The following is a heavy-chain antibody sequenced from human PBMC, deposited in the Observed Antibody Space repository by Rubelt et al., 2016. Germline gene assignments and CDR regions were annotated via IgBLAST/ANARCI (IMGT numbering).Heavy chain of an antibody. J-gene: IGHJ4*02. CDR1: GFTFSSYA. Sequence: EVQLLESGGGLVQPGGSLRLSCAASGFTFSSYAMSWVRQAPGKGLEWVSAISGSGGSTYYADSVKGRFTIARDNSKDTLYLQMNSRRAEDTAVYYCAKTVGGATDYWGQGTLVTVSS. CDR3: AKTVGGATDY. D-gene: IGHD3-16*01. CDR2: ISGSGGST. V-gene: IGHV3-23*01.